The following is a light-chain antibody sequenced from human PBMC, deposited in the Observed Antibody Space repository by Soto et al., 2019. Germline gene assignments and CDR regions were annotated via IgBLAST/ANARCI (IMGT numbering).Light chain of an antibody. CDR1: QSGLYTSYNKNL. CDR2: WAS. Sequence: DIVMTQSPDSLAVSLGERATINCKSSQSGLYTSYNKNLLAWYQQKPGQPPKLLIYWASTRESGVPDRFSGSGSGTDFTLTISSLQDEDVAVYYCQQYSDSPPLCTFGPGTKVNI. J-gene: IGKJ3*01. V-gene: IGKV4-1*01. CDR3: QQYSDSPPLCT.